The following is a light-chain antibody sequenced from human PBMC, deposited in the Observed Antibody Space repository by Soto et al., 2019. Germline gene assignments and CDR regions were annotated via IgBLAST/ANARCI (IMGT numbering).Light chain of an antibody. Sequence: DIQMTQSPSSLSASVGDRVTITCRASQGISNFLAWYQQRPGKVPELLIYGASTLQSGVPSGFSGSGYGTDFTLTISGLQPEDVATYYCQKYNTAPSLTFGGGTRVEIK. CDR1: QGISNF. J-gene: IGKJ4*01. CDR2: GAS. V-gene: IGKV1-27*01. CDR3: QKYNTAPSLT.